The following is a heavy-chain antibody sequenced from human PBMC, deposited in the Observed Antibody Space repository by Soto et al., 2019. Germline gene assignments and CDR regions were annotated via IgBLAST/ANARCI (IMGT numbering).Heavy chain of an antibody. CDR2: INHSGST. Sequence: SETLSLTCAVYGGSFSGYYWSWIRQPPGKGLEWIGEINHSGSTNYNPSLKSRVTISVDTSKNQFSLKLSSVTAADTAVYYCARALREVVPAAISDRFDPWGQGTLVTVSS. J-gene: IGHJ5*02. V-gene: IGHV4-34*01. CDR3: ARALREVVPAAISDRFDP. CDR1: GGSFSGYY. D-gene: IGHD2-2*01.